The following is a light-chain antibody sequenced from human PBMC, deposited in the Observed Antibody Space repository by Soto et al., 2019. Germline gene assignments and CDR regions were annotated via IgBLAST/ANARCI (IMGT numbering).Light chain of an antibody. CDR3: RSYTSSSSGV. V-gene: IGLV2-14*01. J-gene: IGLJ1*01. CDR2: DVS. Sequence: QSALTQPASVSGSPGQSITISCTGTSSDVGGYNYVSWYQQHPGKAPKLMIYDVSNRPSGVSNRFSGSKSGNTASLTISGLQAEDEADYYCRSYTSSSSGVFGTGTEVTVL. CDR1: SSDVGGYNY.